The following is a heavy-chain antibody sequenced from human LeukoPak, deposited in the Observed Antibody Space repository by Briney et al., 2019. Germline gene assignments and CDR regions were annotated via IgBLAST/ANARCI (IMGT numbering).Heavy chain of an antibody. CDR2: IYHSGST. CDR1: GGSISSSNW. CDR3: ASLYGSGSYYNDYYYYGMDV. V-gene: IGHV4-4*02. Sequence: SGTLSLTCAVSGGSISSSNWWSWVRQPPGKGLEWIGKIYHSGSTNYNPSLKSRVTISVDKSKNQFSLKLSSVTAADTAVYYCASLYGSGSYYNDYYYYGMDVWGKGTTVTVSS. D-gene: IGHD3-10*01. J-gene: IGHJ6*04.